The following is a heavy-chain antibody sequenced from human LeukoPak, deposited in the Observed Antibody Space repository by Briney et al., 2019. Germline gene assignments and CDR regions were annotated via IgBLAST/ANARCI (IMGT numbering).Heavy chain of an antibody. CDR1: GFTFSSYS. J-gene: IGHJ2*01. CDR3: ARDLAYCGGDCYGYFDL. D-gene: IGHD2-21*02. CDR2: ISSSSSYI. V-gene: IGHV3-21*01. Sequence: GGSLRLSCAASGFTFSSYSMNWVRQAPGKGLEWVSSISSSSSYIYYADSVKGRFTISRDKAKNSLYLQMNSLRAEDTAVYYCARDLAYCGGDCYGYFDLWGRGTPVTVSS.